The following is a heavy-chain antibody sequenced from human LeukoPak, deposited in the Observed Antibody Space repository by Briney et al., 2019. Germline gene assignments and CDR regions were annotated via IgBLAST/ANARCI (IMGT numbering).Heavy chain of an antibody. Sequence: GGSLRLSCAASGFTFSSYGMSGVRQAPGKGREWVSSISGSGGTTYYADSVKGRFTISRDNSKNTLYLQMNSLRADDTAVYSCAKDPPTVMANAFHIWGQGTMVTVS. V-gene: IGHV3-23*01. CDR1: GFTFSSYG. J-gene: IGHJ3*02. CDR3: AKDPPTVMANAFHI. CDR2: ISGSGGTT. D-gene: IGHD5-18*01.